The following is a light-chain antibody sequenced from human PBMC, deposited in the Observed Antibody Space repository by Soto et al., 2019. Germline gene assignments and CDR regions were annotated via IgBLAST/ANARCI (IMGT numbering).Light chain of an antibody. CDR3: MSFTSSSTYV. CDR2: DVA. Sequence: QSVLTQPASVSGSPGQSITISCTGTSSDVGAYNFVSWYQHYPDKAPKVVIYDVANRPSGVSYRFSASKSGNTASLTISGLQAEDEADYYCMSFTSSSTYVFGTGTKLTVL. J-gene: IGLJ1*01. CDR1: SSDVGAYNF. V-gene: IGLV2-14*03.